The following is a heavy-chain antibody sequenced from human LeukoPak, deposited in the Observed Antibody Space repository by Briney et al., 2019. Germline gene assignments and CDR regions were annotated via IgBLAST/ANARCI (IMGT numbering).Heavy chain of an antibody. D-gene: IGHD3-10*01. CDR2: ISFDGSNK. Sequence: GRPLRLSCAASGFTFSSYAIHWVRQAPGKGLEWVALISFDGSNKYYADSVKGRFTISRDNSKNTLYLQMNSLRAEDTAVYYCARGPGAYYYGSGNSFDPWGQGTLVTVSS. CDR1: GFTFSSYA. V-gene: IGHV3-30*04. CDR3: ARGPGAYYYGSGNSFDP. J-gene: IGHJ5*02.